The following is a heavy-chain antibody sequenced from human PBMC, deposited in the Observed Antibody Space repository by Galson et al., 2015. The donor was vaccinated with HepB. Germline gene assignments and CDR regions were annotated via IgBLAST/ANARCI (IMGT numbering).Heavy chain of an antibody. CDR2: INPSGGST. CDR1: GYTFTSYY. CDR3: ARGHVVVPAAMAPYYYYGMDV. V-gene: IGHV1-46*04. D-gene: IGHD2-2*01. Sequence: SVKVSCKASGYTFTSYYMHWVRQAPGQGLEWMGIINPSGGSTSYAQKLQGRVTMTRDTSTSTVYMELSSLRSEDTAVYYCARGHVVVPAAMAPYYYYGMDVWGQGTTVTVSS. J-gene: IGHJ6*02.